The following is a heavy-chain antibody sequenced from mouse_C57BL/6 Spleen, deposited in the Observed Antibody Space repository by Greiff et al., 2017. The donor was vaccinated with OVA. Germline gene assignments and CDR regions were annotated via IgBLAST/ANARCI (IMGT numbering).Heavy chain of an antibody. Sequence: QVQLQQSGAELVQPGASVKLSCKASGFTFTAYTIHWVKQRSGQGLEWIGWFYPGSGSIKYNEKFKDKATLTADKSSRTVYMEHSRLTSEDSAVYCCARHEDQERLGYWYFDVWGTGTTVTVSS. D-gene: IGHD4-1*01. CDR2: FYPGSGSI. CDR1: GFTFTAYT. V-gene: IGHV1-62-2*01. CDR3: ARHEDQERLGYWYFDV. J-gene: IGHJ1*03.